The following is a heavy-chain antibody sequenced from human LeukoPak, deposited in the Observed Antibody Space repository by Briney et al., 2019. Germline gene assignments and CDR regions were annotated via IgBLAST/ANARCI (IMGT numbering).Heavy chain of an antibody. CDR1: DASIGSHY. D-gene: IGHD2-8*01. CDR3: ARDLMDGGFDY. Sequence: PSATLSLTCTVADASIGSHYWSLLRPPPGKGLEWIGYIFYSGTTYYNPSLKSRVTISADTSKNQSARRLSAVTAADTAMYYCARDLMDGGFDYGAQGTRVSVSS. J-gene: IGHJ4*02. CDR2: IFYSGTT. V-gene: IGHV4-59*11.